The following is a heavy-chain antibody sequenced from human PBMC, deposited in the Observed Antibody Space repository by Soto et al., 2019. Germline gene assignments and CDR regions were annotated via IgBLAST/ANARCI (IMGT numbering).Heavy chain of an antibody. J-gene: IGHJ5*02. D-gene: IGHD6-13*01. Sequence: SETLSLTCTVSGGSISSYYWSWIQQPPGKGLEWIGYIYYSGSTNYNPSLKSRVTISVDTSKNQFSLKLSSVTAADTAVYYCARVGAAAGRSGWFDPWGQGTLVTVS. CDR1: GGSISSYY. V-gene: IGHV4-59*01. CDR3: ARVGAAAGRSGWFDP. CDR2: IYYSGST.